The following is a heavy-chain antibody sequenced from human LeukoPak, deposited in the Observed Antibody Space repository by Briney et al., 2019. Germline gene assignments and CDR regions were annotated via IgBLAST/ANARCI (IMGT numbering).Heavy chain of an antibody. CDR1: GYSISSGYY. Sequence: PSETLSLTCTVSGYSISSGYYWGWIRQPPGKGLEWIGSIYHGGSTYYNPSLRSRVTISVDTSKNQFSLKLSSVTAADTAVFYCARPFYYYMDVWGNGTTVTVSS. J-gene: IGHJ6*03. V-gene: IGHV4-38-2*02. CDR2: IYHGGST. CDR3: ARPFYYYMDV.